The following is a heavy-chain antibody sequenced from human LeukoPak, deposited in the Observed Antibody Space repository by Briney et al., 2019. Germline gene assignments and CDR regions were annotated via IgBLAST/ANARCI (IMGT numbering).Heavy chain of an antibody. D-gene: IGHD2-2*02. V-gene: IGHV4-34*01. J-gene: IGHJ4*02. CDR3: ARVSSNCSSTSCYRDTPFDY. CDR1: GGSFSGYY. Sequence: SETLSLTCAVYGGSFSGYYWSWIRRPPGKGLEWIGEINHSGSTNYNPSLKSRVTISVDTSKNQFSLKLSSVTAADTAVYYCARVSSNCSSTSCYRDTPFDYWGQGTLVTVSS. CDR2: INHSGST.